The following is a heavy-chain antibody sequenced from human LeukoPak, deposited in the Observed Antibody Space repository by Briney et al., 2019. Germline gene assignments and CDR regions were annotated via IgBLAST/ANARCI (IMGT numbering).Heavy chain of an antibody. CDR3: AKDLGIAAAYDAFDI. CDR1: GFTFSSYA. D-gene: IGHD6-13*01. CDR2: ISYDGSNK. J-gene: IGHJ3*02. Sequence: GGPLRLSCAASGFTFSSYAMHWVRHARGKGLEGVAVISYDGSNKYYADSVKGRFTISRDNSKNTLYLQMHSLRAEDTAVYYCAKDLGIAAAYDAFDIWGQGTMVTVSS. V-gene: IGHV3-30-3*01.